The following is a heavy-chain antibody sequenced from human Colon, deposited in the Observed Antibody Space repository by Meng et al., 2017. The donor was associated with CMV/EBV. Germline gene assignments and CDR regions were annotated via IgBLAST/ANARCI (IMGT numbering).Heavy chain of an antibody. CDR2: MNPNSGNT. D-gene: IGHD6-6*01. CDR3: ARFDMGDSSSSPYYYYGMDV. J-gene: IGHJ6*02. V-gene: IGHV1-8*01. Sequence: ASVKVSCKASGYTFTSYDINWVRQATGQGLEWMGWMNPNSGNTSYAQKFQGRVTMTRNTSISTAYMELSSLRSEDTAVYYCARFDMGDSSSSPYYYYGMDVWGQGTTVTVSS. CDR1: GYTFTSYD.